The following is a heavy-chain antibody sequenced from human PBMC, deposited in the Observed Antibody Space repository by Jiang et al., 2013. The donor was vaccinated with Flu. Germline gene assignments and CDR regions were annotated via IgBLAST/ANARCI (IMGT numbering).Heavy chain of an antibody. V-gene: IGHV1-24*01. D-gene: IGHD3-22*01. Sequence: EDGETIYAQKFQGRVTMTEDTSTDTAYMELSSLRSEDTAVYYCATAYYYDSSGYYHPYFDYWGQGTLVTVSS. CDR2: EDGET. CDR3: ATAYYYDSSGYYHPYFDY. J-gene: IGHJ4*02.